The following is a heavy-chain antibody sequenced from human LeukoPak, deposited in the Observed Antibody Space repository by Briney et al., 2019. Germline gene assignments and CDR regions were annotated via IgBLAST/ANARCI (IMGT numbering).Heavy chain of an antibody. CDR1: GFTFSNYG. J-gene: IGHJ4*02. Sequence: GGSLRLSCAASGFTFSNYGMNWVRQAPGKGLEWVSYISSSSDAIYYADSVKGRFTISRDNAKNSLYLQMSSLRAEDTALYYCARGFLADLSMVWVDYWGQGTLVTVSS. CDR3: ARGFLADLSMVWVDY. CDR2: ISSSSDAI. D-gene: IGHD3-10*01. V-gene: IGHV3-48*04.